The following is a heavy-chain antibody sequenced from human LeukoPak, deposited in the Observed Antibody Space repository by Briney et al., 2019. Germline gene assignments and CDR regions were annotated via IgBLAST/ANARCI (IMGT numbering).Heavy chain of an antibody. Sequence: PWETLSLTCSVSGGSISSGSNYWSWIRQPAGKGLEWIGRIYTSGNTDYNPSLKSRVTISVDTSTNEFSLKLSSVTAADTAVYYCARDRSDYGDDSYFDYWGQGTLVTVSS. J-gene: IGHJ4*02. CDR3: ARDRSDYGDDSYFDY. CDR2: IYTSGNT. CDR1: GGSISSGSNY. V-gene: IGHV4-61*02. D-gene: IGHD4-17*01.